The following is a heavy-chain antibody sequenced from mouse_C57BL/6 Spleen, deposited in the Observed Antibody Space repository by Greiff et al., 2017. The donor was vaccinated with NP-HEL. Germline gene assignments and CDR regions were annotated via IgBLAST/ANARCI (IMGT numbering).Heavy chain of an antibody. D-gene: IGHD2-10*02. CDR1: GYTFTSYW. CDR3: AREWYGNYLFAY. CDR2: IHPNSGST. Sequence: QVQLQQPGAELVKPGASVKLSCKASGYTFTSYWMHWVKQRPGQGLEWIGMIHPNSGSTNYNEKFKSKATLTVDKSSSTAYMQLSSLTSEDSAVYYCAREWYGNYLFAYWGQGTLVTVSA. J-gene: IGHJ3*01. V-gene: IGHV1-64*01.